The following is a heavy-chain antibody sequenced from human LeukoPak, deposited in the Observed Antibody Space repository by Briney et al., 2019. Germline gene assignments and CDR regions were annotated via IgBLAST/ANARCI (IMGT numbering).Heavy chain of an antibody. D-gene: IGHD6-6*01. CDR2: ISSSSSYI. CDR1: GFTFSSYS. J-gene: IGHJ4*02. V-gene: IGHV3-21*01. Sequence: GGSLRLSCAASGFTFSSYSMNWVRQAPGKGLEWVSSISSSSSYIYYADSVKGRFTISRDNAKNSLYLQMNSLRAEDTAVYYCARASIAARPGYFDYWGQGTLVTVSS. CDR3: ARASIAARPGYFDY.